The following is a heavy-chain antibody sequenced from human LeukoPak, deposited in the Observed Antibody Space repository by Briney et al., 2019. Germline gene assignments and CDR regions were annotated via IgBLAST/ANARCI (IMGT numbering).Heavy chain of an antibody. CDR2: ISSSGSTI. Sequence: PGGSLRLSCAASGFTFSNYEMNWVRQAPGEGLEWVSYISSSGSTIFYADSVKGRFTISRDNAKNSLYLQMNSLRAEDTAIYYCARDFYYGSGRFDYWGQGTLVSVSS. CDR3: ARDFYYGSGRFDY. CDR1: GFTFSNYE. D-gene: IGHD3-10*01. V-gene: IGHV3-48*03. J-gene: IGHJ4*02.